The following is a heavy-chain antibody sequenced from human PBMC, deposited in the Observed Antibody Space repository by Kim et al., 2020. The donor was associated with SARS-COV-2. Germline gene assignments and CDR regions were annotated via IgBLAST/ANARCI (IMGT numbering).Heavy chain of an antibody. J-gene: IGHJ5*02. CDR3: ARGGYGDYVGWFDP. V-gene: IGHV3-20*01. D-gene: IGHD4-17*01. Sequence: GGSLRLSCAASGFTFDDYGMSWVRQAPGKGLEWVSGINWNGGSTGYADSVKGRFTISRDNAKNSLYLQMNSLRAEDMALYHCARGGYGDYVGWFDPWGQGTLVTVSS. CDR1: GFTFDDYG. CDR2: INWNGGST.